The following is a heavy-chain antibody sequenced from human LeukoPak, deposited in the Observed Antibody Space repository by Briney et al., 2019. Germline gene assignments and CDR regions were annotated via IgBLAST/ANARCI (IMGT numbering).Heavy chain of an antibody. Sequence: SETLSLTCTVSGGSINSRLYYWSWIRQHPGKGLEWIGYIYYSGTTYYNPSLKSRLTISLDTPKNQFSLNLSSVTAADTAVYYCARSTYSGSYLPAFDYWGRGTLVTVSS. CDR2: IYYSGTT. V-gene: IGHV4-31*03. CDR1: GGSINSRLYY. CDR3: ARSTYSGSYLPAFDY. D-gene: IGHD1-26*01. J-gene: IGHJ4*02.